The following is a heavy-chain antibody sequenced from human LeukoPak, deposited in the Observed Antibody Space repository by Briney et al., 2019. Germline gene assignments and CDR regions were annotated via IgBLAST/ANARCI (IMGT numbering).Heavy chain of an antibody. Sequence: TSETLSLTCTVSSGSISSYYWSWIRQPAGKGLEWIGRIYTSGSTSYNPSLKSRVTMSVDTSKNQFSLKLSSVTAADTAVYYCARGKVSSRKTSNWFDPWGQGTLVTVSS. J-gene: IGHJ5*02. CDR3: ARGKVSSRKTSNWFDP. CDR2: IYTSGST. D-gene: IGHD6-13*01. CDR1: SGSISSYY. V-gene: IGHV4-4*07.